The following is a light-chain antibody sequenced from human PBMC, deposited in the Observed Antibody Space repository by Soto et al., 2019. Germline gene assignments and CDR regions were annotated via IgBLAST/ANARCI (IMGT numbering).Light chain of an antibody. V-gene: IGLV2-14*01. J-gene: IGLJ1*01. Sequence: QSVLTQPASVSGSAGQSITISCTGTSSDVGGHDYVSWYQQHPGKAPKLMIYEVNNRPSGVSSRFSGSKSGNTASLTISGLQAEDEADYYCSSYTSSTTYVFGTGTKVTLL. CDR3: SSYTSSTTYV. CDR1: SSDVGGHDY. CDR2: EVN.